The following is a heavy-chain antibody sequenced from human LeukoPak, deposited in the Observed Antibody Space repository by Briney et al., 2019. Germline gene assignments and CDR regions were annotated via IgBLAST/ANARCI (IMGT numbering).Heavy chain of an antibody. CDR2: IGYDGSNK. CDR3: AQDSYYYYIDV. Sequence: GGSLRLSCAASGFTFRSYGMHWVRQAPGKGLEWVTFIGYDGSNKYYTDSVRGRFTISRDNSKNTLYLQMNSLRAEDTAIYYCAQDSYYYYIDVWGKGTTVTVSS. J-gene: IGHJ6*03. CDR1: GFTFRSYG. V-gene: IGHV3-30*02.